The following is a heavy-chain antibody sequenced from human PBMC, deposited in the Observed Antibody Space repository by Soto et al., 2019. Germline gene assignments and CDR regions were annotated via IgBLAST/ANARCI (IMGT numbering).Heavy chain of an antibody. D-gene: IGHD5-12*01. CDR2: IIPIFGTA. CDR1: GGTFSSYA. V-gene: IGHV1-69*01. CDR3: ARAGRDGYNYYYYYGMDV. Sequence: QVQLVQSGAEVKKPGPSVKVSCKASGGTFSSYAISWVRQAPGQGLEWMGGIIPIFGTANYAQKFQGRVTITADESTSTAYMELSSLRSEDTAVYYCARAGRDGYNYYYYYGMDVWGQGTTVTVSS. J-gene: IGHJ6*02.